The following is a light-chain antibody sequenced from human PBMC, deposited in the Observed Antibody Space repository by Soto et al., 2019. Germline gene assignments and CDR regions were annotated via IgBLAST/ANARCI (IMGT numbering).Light chain of an antibody. CDR1: QSISSW. J-gene: IGKJ1*01. CDR2: KAS. CDR3: QQYNDNWT. Sequence: DIQMTQSPSTLSPSLGARSTFPCRASQSISSWLAWYQQKPGTAPNLLIYKASTLQSGVPSRFSGSGSGTEFTLTISSLQPDDSATYYCQQYNDNWTFGQGTKV. V-gene: IGKV1-5*03.